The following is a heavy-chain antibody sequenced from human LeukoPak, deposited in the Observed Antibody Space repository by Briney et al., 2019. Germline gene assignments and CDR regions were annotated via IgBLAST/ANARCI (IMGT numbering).Heavy chain of an antibody. CDR1: GGTFSSYA. CDR3: ARDMLGYCSGGSCSNYYYYYMDV. J-gene: IGHJ6*03. CDR2: IIPIFGTA. V-gene: IGHV1-69*05. D-gene: IGHD2-15*01. Sequence: SVKVSFKASGGTFSSYAISWVRQAPGQGLEWMGGIIPIFGTANYAQKFQGRVTITTDESTSTAYMELSSLRSEDTAVYYCARDMLGYCSGGSCSNYYYYYMDVWGKGTTVTVSS.